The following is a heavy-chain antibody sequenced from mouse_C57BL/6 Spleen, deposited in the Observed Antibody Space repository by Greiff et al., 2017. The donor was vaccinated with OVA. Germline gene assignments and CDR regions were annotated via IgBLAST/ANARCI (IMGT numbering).Heavy chain of an antibody. D-gene: IGHD1-1*01. J-gene: IGHJ1*03. CDR2: IYPGDGDT. Sequence: VKLMESGAELVKPGASVKISCKASGYAFSSYWMNWVKQRPGKGLEWIGQIYPGDGDTNYNGKFKGKATLTADKSSSTAYMQLSSLTSEDSAVYFCARHGSSYDWYFDVWGTGTTVTVSS. CDR3: ARHGSSYDWYFDV. V-gene: IGHV1-80*01. CDR1: GYAFSSYW.